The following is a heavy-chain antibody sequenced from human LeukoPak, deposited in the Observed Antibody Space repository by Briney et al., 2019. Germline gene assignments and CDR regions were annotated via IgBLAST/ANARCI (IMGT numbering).Heavy chain of an antibody. Sequence: GASVTVSFKASGYTFTSYDINWVRQAPGPGLEWLGWMNPNSGNTGYAQKFQGRVTMTRNTSISTAYMELSSLRSEDTAVYYCATKNRITIFGVVIMDGMDVWGQGTTVTVSS. J-gene: IGHJ6*02. CDR3: ATKNRITIFGVVIMDGMDV. CDR1: GYTFTSYD. V-gene: IGHV1-8*01. D-gene: IGHD3-3*01. CDR2: MNPNSGNT.